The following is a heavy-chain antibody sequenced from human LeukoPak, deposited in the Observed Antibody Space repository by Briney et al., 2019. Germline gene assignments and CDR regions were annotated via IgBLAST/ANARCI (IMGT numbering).Heavy chain of an antibody. J-gene: IGHJ5*02. CDR2: IYTSGST. Sequence: SETLSLTCTVSGGSISSYYWSWIRQPPGKGLEWIGYIYTSGSTNYNPYLKSRVTISVDTSKTQFSLKLRSVNAADTAVYYCARRETGCRTSCYNWFDPWGQGTLVTVSS. CDR3: ARRETGCRTSCYNWFDP. D-gene: IGHD3-9*01. V-gene: IGHV4-4*09. CDR1: GGSISSYY.